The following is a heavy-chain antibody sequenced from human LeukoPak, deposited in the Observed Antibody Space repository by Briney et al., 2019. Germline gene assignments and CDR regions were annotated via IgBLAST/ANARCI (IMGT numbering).Heavy chain of an antibody. J-gene: IGHJ6*02. V-gene: IGHV6-1*01. Sequence: SQTLPLTCAISGESVSSNRAAWNWIRQSPSRGLEWLGRTYYRSTWYNESAISVKSRITIIPDTSKIHFSLQLNSVTPDDTAVYYCTRESRGMDVWGQGTTVTVSS. CDR1: GESVSSNRAA. CDR3: TRESRGMDV. CDR2: TYYRSTWYN.